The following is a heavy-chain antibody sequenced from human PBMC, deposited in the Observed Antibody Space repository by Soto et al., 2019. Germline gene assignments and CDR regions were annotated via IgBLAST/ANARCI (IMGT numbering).Heavy chain of an antibody. V-gene: IGHV1-18*01. D-gene: IGHD1-26*01. CDR1: GYTFTSYG. J-gene: IGHJ4*02. CDR2: ISAYNGNT. CDR3: GRVGPALDY. Sequence: QVQLVQSGAEVKKPGASVKVSCKASGYTFTSYGISWVRQAPGQGLEWMGWISAYNGNTNYAQKLQCRGTMTTDTSTSTAYREPRRLRSDDTAVYYCGRVGPALDYWGQGTLVTVSS.